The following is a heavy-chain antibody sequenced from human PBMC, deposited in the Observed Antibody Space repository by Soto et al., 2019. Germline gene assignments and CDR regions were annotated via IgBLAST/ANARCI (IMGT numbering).Heavy chain of an antibody. V-gene: IGHV4-59*01. CDR1: GGSISSYY. CDR3: ARHTYPRAFDI. CDR2: IYYSGST. J-gene: IGHJ3*02. D-gene: IGHD2-2*01. Sequence: SETLSLTCTVSGGSISSYYWSWIRQPPGKGLEWIGYIYYSGSTNYNPSLKSRVTISVDTSKNQFSLKLSSVTAADTAVYYCARHTYPRAFDIRGQGTMVTVSS.